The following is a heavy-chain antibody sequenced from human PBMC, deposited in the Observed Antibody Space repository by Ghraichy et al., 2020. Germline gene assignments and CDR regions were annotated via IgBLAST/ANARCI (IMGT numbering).Heavy chain of an antibody. Sequence: SETLSLTCTVSGDSTSNTHFYWGWVRQPPGKGLEWIGSIYYSGSTYYNPSLKNRVTVSVDTSKNQFSLKLSSVTAADTAVYYCARHWIAPSSDWPYYFDCWGQGSLVTVSS. CDR1: GDSTSNTHFY. D-gene: IGHD6-25*01. CDR2: IYYSGST. V-gene: IGHV4-39*01. CDR3: ARHWIAPSSDWPYYFDC. J-gene: IGHJ4*02.